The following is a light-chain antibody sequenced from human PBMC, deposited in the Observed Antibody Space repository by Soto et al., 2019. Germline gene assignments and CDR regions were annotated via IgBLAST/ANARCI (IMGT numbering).Light chain of an antibody. J-gene: IGKJ2*01. V-gene: IGKV3-15*01. CDR1: QTVASN. Sequence: EIVMTQSPASLSVSPGDGATVSCRASQTVASNLAWYQQKPGQGPRLLIHGASTRAAGVPARFSGSGSGTAFTLTISSLQSEDFAVYYCQQYHNWPPQYTFGQGTKLQIK. CDR2: GAS. CDR3: QQYHNWPPQYT.